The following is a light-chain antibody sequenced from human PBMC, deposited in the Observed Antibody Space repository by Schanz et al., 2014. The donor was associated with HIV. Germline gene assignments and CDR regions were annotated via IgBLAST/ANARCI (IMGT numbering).Light chain of an antibody. CDR2: AAS. V-gene: IGKV1-39*01. J-gene: IGKJ2*01. CDR1: QSISSY. Sequence: DIQLTQSPALLSASVGDRVTITCRASQSISSYLNWYQQKPGKAPNLLIYAASSLQGGVPSRFSGSGSGTDFTLTINSLQPEDFATYFCQQSYITPYTFGQGTKLEIK. CDR3: QQSYITPYT.